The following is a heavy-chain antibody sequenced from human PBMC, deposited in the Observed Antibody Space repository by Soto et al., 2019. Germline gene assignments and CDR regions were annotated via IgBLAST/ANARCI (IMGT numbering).Heavy chain of an antibody. CDR3: ARDNHVARVFM. CDR1: GGSIGSGRYY. Sequence: QLQLQESGPGLVKPSGTLSLTCTVSGGSIGSGRYYWGWIRQPPGKGLEWIGTIYYDDGSTYYSPSLRSRVTISTDTSKNQFSLTLNSVTAADTAIYHCARDNHVARVFMWGQGTLVTVSS. CDR2: IYYDDGST. D-gene: IGHD2-15*01. V-gene: IGHV4-39*01. J-gene: IGHJ4*02.